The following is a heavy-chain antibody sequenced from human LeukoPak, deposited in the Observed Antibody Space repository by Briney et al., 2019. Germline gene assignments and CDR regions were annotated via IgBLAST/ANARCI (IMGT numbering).Heavy chain of an antibody. CDR2: INIDGSTA. CDR3: ARVGGPGWYGY. Sequence: GGSLRLSCAASGFTFSSYWMHWVRQVPGKGLVWVSRINIDGSTATYADSVKGRFTISRDNAKNTLYLQMNSLRAEDTALYYCARVGGPGWYGYWGQGTLVTVSS. V-gene: IGHV3-74*03. J-gene: IGHJ4*02. D-gene: IGHD6-19*01. CDR1: GFTFSSYW.